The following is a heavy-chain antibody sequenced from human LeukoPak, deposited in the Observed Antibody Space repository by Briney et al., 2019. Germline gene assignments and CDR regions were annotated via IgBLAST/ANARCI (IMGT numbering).Heavy chain of an antibody. CDR1: GFTFSIAW. Sequence: GGSLRLSCAASGFTFSIAWMSWVRQAPGKVLEWVGRIKSRGDGETRDYAATVKDRFIISRDDSKNTLYLQMDSLRTEDTAIYYCAAVGEWLSNAFNTWGQGTLVTVSA. J-gene: IGHJ3*02. CDR3: AAVGEWLSNAFNT. V-gene: IGHV3-15*01. CDR2: IKSRGDGETR. D-gene: IGHD3-3*01.